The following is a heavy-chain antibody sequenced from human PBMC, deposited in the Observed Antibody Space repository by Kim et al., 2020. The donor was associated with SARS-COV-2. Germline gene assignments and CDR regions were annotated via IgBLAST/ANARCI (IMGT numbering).Heavy chain of an antibody. V-gene: IGHV1-2*04. Sequence: GTNYAQKFQGWVTMTRDTSISTAYMELSRLRSDDTAVYYCARGYSSRFDYWGQGTLVTVSS. D-gene: IGHD6-13*01. CDR3: ARGYSSRFDY. J-gene: IGHJ4*02. CDR2: GT.